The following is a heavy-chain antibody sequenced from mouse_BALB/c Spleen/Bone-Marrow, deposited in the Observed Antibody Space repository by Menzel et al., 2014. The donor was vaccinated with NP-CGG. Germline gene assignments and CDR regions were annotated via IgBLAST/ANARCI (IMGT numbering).Heavy chain of an antibody. CDR1: GFTFSSYA. Sequence: EVQVVESGGNLGKTGGSLKLSCAASGFTFSSYAMSWVRQTPEKRLEWVASISSGGNTYYPDSMKGRFTISRDNARNILYLQMSSLRSEDTAMYYCARGGELRPWFAYCGQATLATVSA. J-gene: IGHJ3*01. D-gene: IGHD2-4*01. V-gene: IGHV5-6-5*01. CDR3: ARGGELRPWFAY. CDR2: ISSGGNT.